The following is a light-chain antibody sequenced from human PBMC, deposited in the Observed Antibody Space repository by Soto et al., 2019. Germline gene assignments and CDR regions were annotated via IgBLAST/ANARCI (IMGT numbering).Light chain of an antibody. Sequence: AIPLTQSPSSLSASVGDRVTITCRASQGINTGVAWYQQKPGKSPKLLIYETSNLASGVSLRFSGTGYGTQCSLTIGGLQPEDFATYHCQQFSAYPLTFGGGTKVEIK. J-gene: IGKJ4*01. V-gene: IGKV1-13*02. CDR2: ETS. CDR1: QGINTG. CDR3: QQFSAYPLT.